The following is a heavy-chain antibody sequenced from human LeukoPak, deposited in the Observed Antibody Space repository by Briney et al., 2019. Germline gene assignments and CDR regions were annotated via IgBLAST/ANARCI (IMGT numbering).Heavy chain of an antibody. CDR3: ARQLHTSNYDILTPTDY. V-gene: IGHV5-51*01. CDR1: GYSFTSYW. CDR2: IYPGDSDT. D-gene: IGHD3-9*01. Sequence: GESLKISFKGSGYSFTSYWSGWVRQMPGKGLEWMGIIYPGDSDTRYSPSFQGQVTISSDKSISTAYLQWSSLKASDTAMYYCARQLHTSNYDILTPTDYWGQGTLVTVSS. J-gene: IGHJ4*02.